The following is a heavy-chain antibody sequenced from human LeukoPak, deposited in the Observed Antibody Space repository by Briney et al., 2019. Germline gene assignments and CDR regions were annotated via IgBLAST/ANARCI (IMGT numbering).Heavy chain of an antibody. CDR2: IGTGGDT. V-gene: IGHV3-13*01. J-gene: IGHJ4*02. CDR3: ARVAKERVGGVYYFDY. CDR1: GFTFSDYD. Sequence: PGGSLRLSCAASGFTFSDYDMHRVRQATGKGVEWVSAIGTGGDTYYTGSVKGRFTISRENAKNSLYLQMNSLRAGDTAVYYCARVAKERVGGVYYFDYWGQGTLVTVSS. D-gene: IGHD1-1*01.